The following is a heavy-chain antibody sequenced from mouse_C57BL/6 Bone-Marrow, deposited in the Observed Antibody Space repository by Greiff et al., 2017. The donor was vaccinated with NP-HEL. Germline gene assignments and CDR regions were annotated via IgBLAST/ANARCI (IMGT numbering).Heavy chain of an antibody. CDR2: INPNNGGT. CDR3: ARAYYSKPYAMDY. D-gene: IGHD2-5*01. CDR1: GYTFTDYY. Sequence: EVQLQQSGPELVKPGASVKISCKASGYTFTDYYMNWVKQSHGKSLEWIGDINPNNGGTSYNQKFKGKATLTVAKSSSTADMELRSLTSEDSAVYYCARAYYSKPYAMDYWGQGTSVTVSS. J-gene: IGHJ4*01. V-gene: IGHV1-26*01.